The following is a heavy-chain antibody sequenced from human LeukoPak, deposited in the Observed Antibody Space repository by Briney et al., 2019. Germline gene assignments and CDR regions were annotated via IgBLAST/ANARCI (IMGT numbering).Heavy chain of an antibody. CDR2: IHYSGNT. J-gene: IGHJ3*01. CDR3: ARDFTKTASPDAFDV. V-gene: IGHV4-31*03. D-gene: IGHD2-21*02. CDR1: GDSISNGGYH. Sequence: SETLSLTCTVSGDSISNGGYHWTWIRQHPGKGLKWIGYIHYSGNTDSAPSLRSRLTISIDTSKNQFSLRLDSVTVADTAVYYCARDFTKTASPDAFDVWGHGTLVAVSS.